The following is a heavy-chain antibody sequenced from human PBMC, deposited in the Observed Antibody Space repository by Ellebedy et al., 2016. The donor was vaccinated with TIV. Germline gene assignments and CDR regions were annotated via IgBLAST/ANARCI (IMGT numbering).Heavy chain of an antibody. CDR2: IGSAGHT. Sequence: PGGSLRLSCAASGFTFSNYDLHWVRQATGKGLVWVSAIGSAGHTYYPGSVKGRFTISRENAKNSLYLQMNSLRVGDTAIYYCARATEGFDYWGQGTLVTVSS. CDR1: GFTFSNYD. V-gene: IGHV3-13*01. D-gene: IGHD1-14*01. CDR3: ARATEGFDY. J-gene: IGHJ4*02.